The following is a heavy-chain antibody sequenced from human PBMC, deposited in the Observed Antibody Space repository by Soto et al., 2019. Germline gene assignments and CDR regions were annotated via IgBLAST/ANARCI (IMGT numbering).Heavy chain of an antibody. CDR2: IYYSGST. CDR1: GGSISSYY. V-gene: IGHV4-59*01. CDR3: ARDIAYCGGDCYWSGAFDI. J-gene: IGHJ3*02. D-gene: IGHD2-21*02. Sequence: SETLSLTCTVSGGSISSYYWSWIRQPPGKGLEWIGYIYYSGSTNYNPSLKSRVTISVDTSKNQFSLELSSVTAADTAVYYCARDIAYCGGDCYWSGAFDIWGQETMVTVSS.